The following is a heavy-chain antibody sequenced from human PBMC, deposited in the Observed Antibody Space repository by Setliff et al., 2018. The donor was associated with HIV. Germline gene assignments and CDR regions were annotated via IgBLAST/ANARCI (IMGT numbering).Heavy chain of an antibody. V-gene: IGHV4-61*09. CDR3: ARDFLAWTLGGAFDI. CDR1: GGSISSGSYY. J-gene: IGHJ3*02. CDR2: IYTSGST. D-gene: IGHD3-10*01. Sequence: PSETLSLTCTVSGGSISSGSYYWSWIRQPAGKGLEWIGHIYTSGSTNYNPSLKSRVTISVDNSKNTLYLQMNTLGAEDTAVYYCARDFLAWTLGGAFDIWGQGTMVTVSS.